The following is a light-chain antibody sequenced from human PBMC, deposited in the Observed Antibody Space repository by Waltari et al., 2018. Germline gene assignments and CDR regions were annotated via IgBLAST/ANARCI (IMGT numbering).Light chain of an antibody. CDR3: SSYTSRATWV. V-gene: IGLV2-14*03. CDR1: SSDVGVYNY. Sequence: QSALTQPASVSGSPGQSITISCTGTSSDVGVYNYVSWFQQPPDKAPGLLIFDVTNRPSWVSYRLPGSKSGNTASLTISGLQAEDEADYYCSSYTSRATWVFGGGTRLAVL. J-gene: IGLJ3*02. CDR2: DVT.